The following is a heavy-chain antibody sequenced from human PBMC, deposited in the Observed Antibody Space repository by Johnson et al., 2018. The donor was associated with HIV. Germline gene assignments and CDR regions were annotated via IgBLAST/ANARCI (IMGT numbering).Heavy chain of an antibody. CDR3: ARDRCGRFRERDAFDI. CDR1: GFTFSDYY. V-gene: IGHV3-11*04. J-gene: IGHJ3*02. CDR2: MGSDGSTK. Sequence: QVQLVESGGGLVKPGGSLRLSCAASGFTFSDYYMSWIRQAPGKGLEWVAYMGSDGSTKYYADSVKGRFTISRDKAKNTLYLQINSLRAEDTAVEYCARDRCGRFRERDAFDIWGQGTMVTVSS. D-gene: IGHD3-10*01.